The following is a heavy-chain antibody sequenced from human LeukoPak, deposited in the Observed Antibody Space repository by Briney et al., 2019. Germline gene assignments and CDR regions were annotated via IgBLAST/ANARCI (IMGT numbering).Heavy chain of an antibody. CDR2: INPNSGGT. CDR3: ATYYYDSSGYSLPGY. Sequence: ASVKVSCKASGYTFTGYYMHWLRQAPEQGLEWMGRINPNSGGTNYAQKFQGRVTMTRDTSISTAYMELSRLRSDDTAVYYCATYYYDSSGYSLPGYWGQGTLVTVSS. D-gene: IGHD3-22*01. J-gene: IGHJ4*02. CDR1: GYTFTGYY. V-gene: IGHV1-2*06.